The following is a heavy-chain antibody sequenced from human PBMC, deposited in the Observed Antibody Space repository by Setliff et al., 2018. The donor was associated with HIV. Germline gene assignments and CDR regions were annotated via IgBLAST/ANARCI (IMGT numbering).Heavy chain of an antibody. CDR2: IFHTGTT. J-gene: IGHJ2*01. Sequence: SETLSLTCSVSGTSVSSDYWSWIRQSPGKGLEWIGYIFHTGTTNYSPSLKSRVTMSIDTSKNQFSLNLSSVTAADTAVYYCARDPHNYDSSGYRRTWYFDLWGRGSLVTVSS. CDR1: GTSVSSDY. CDR3: ARDPHNYDSSGYRRTWYFDL. D-gene: IGHD3-22*01. V-gene: IGHV4-59*02.